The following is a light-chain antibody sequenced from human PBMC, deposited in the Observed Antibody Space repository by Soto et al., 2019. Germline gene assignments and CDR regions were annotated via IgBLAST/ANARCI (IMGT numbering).Light chain of an antibody. J-gene: IGKJ5*01. V-gene: IGKV2D-29*02. CDR2: EVS. CDR1: QSLLHITGETF. CDR3: MQSTQLPPT. Sequence: DVVMTQTPLSLSVAPGQPASISCKSSQSLLHITGETFLFWDLQKPGQSPQLLIYEVSTRVSGVPDRFSGSGSGTDFTLEISRVETDDVGIYYGMQSTQLPPTFGQGTRLGIE.